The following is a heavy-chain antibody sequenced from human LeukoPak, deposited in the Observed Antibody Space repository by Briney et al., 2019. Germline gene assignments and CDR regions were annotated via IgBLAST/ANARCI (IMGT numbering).Heavy chain of an antibody. Sequence: GGSLRLSCAASGFTVSSNYMSWVRQAPGKGLEWVSAISGSGGSTYYADSVKGRFTISRDNSKNTLYLQMNSLRAEDTAVYYCAKGNNFWSGYCVYWGQGTLVTVSS. CDR3: AKGNNFWSGYCVY. CDR2: ISGSGGST. V-gene: IGHV3-23*01. CDR1: GFTVSSNY. J-gene: IGHJ4*02. D-gene: IGHD3-3*01.